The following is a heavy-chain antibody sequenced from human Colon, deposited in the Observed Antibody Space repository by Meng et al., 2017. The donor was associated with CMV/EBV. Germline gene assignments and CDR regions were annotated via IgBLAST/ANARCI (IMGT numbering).Heavy chain of an antibody. CDR1: GYTCTNYG. J-gene: IGHJ5*02. D-gene: IGHD3-10*01. CDR2: ISAYNGHT. CDR3: ARVGGSGLNWLDP. Sequence: CKASGYTCTNYGISWVRQAPGQGLEWMGWISAYNGHTNYPQKFQGRVTMTTDTSTSTAYMEVRSLRSDDTAVYYCARVGGSGLNWLDPWSQGTLVTVSS. V-gene: IGHV1-18*01.